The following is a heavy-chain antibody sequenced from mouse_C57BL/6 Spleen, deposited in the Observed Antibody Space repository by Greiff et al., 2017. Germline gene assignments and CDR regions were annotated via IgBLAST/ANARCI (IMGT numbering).Heavy chain of an antibody. CDR3: ARGILDYYGSSYRYVDV. V-gene: IGHV1-9*01. D-gene: IGHD1-1*01. CDR2: ILPGSGSP. Sequence: VKLVESGAELMKPGASVKLSCKATGYTFTGSWIEWVKQRPGHGLEWIGEILPGSGSPNYNEKFKGKATFTADTSSNTAYMQLSSLTTEDSAIYYCARGILDYYGSSYRYVDVWGTGTTVTVSS. J-gene: IGHJ1*03. CDR1: GYTFTGSW.